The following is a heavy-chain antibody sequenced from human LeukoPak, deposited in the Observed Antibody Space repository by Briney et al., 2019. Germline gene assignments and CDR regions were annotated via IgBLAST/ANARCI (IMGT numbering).Heavy chain of an antibody. Sequence: GGSLRLSCAASGFTFSSYWMSWVPQAPGKGLEWLANIKQDGGQKYYVDSVQGRFTISRDNAKNSLYLQMNSLRAEDTAVYYCARVLSGWSFDYWGQGTLVTVSS. D-gene: IGHD6-19*01. CDR3: ARVLSGWSFDY. J-gene: IGHJ4*02. V-gene: IGHV3-7*05. CDR1: GFTFSSYW. CDR2: IKQDGGQK.